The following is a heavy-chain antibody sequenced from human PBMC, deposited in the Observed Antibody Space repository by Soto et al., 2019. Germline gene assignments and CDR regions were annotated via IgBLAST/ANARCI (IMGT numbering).Heavy chain of an antibody. J-gene: IGHJ4*02. CDR1: GGTFGSYA. CDR2: IIPIFGTA. CDR3: ARSLGYFDPFDY. D-gene: IGHD3-9*01. V-gene: IGHV1-69*13. Sequence: SVKVSCKASGGTFGSYAISWVRQAPGPGLEWMGGIIPIFGTANYAQKFQGRVTITADESTSTAYMELSSLRSEDTAVYYCARSLGYFDPFDYWGQGTLVTVSS.